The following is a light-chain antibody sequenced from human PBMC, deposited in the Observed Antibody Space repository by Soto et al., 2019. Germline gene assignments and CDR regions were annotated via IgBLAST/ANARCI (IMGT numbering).Light chain of an antibody. CDR3: QHWPDYSWT. V-gene: IGKV1-5*03. CDR2: KTS. J-gene: IGKJ1*01. Sequence: DIHLTQSPSTLSASVGDRVTITCRASQSISVWLAWYQQKPGKAPNLLIYKTSSLETGVPSRFSGSGSGTEITLTISSLQPDDFATYYCQHWPDYSWTFGQGTKVEVK. CDR1: QSISVW.